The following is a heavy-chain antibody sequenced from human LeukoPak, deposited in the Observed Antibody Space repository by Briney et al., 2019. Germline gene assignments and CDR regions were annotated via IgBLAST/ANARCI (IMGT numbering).Heavy chain of an antibody. D-gene: IGHD2-21*01. V-gene: IGHV3-30-3*01. Sequence: GGSLRLSCAASGFTFSSYSIHWVRQAPGKGLEWVAVVSYNGSSENYADSVKGRFTISRDNSKNTLYLQMNSLRAEDTAVYYCARDRVLYFYYGMDVWGQGTTVTVSS. CDR3: ARDRVLYFYYGMDV. CDR1: GFTFSSYS. J-gene: IGHJ6*02. CDR2: VSYNGSSE.